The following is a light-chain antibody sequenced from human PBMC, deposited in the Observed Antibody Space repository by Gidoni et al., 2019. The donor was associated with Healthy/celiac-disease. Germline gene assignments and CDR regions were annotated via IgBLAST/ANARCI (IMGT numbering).Light chain of an antibody. Sequence: DLQMTQSPSSLSASVGDRVTITCRASQSIISHLNWYQQKPGKAPKLLIYGASRLQSGVPSRFSGSGSGTDFTLTISSLQPEDFASYYCQQSYSTPITFGQGTRLEIK. CDR3: QQSYSTPIT. J-gene: IGKJ5*01. CDR2: GAS. CDR1: QSIISH. V-gene: IGKV1-39*01.